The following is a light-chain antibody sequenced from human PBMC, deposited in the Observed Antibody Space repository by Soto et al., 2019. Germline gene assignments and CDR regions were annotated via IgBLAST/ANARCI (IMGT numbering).Light chain of an antibody. CDR2: DAS. V-gene: IGKV3-11*01. CDR1: QSVGSF. J-gene: IGKJ5*01. CDR3: QQRSNWPT. Sequence: EIVWTQSPSALSLAPGERATLSCRASQSVGSFLGWYQQKPGQAPKLVIYDASNRATVIPARFSGSGSGTDFTLTVSGLEPEDFAVYYCQQRSNWPTFGQGTRLEIK.